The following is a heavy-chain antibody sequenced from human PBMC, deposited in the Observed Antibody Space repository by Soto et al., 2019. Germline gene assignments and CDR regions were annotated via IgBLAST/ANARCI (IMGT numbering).Heavy chain of an antibody. CDR3: ARTRVVPAAMVDY. V-gene: IGHV4-31*03. CDR2: IYYSGST. Sequence: SETLSLTCTVSGGSISSGGYYWSWIRQHPGKGLEWIGYIYYSGSTYYNPSLKSRVTISVDTSKNQFSLKLSSVTAADTAVYYCARTRVVPAAMVDYWGQGTLVT. D-gene: IGHD2-2*01. J-gene: IGHJ4*02. CDR1: GGSISSGGYY.